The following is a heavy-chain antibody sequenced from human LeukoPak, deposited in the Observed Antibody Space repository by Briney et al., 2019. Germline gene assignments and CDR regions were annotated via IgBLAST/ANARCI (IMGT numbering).Heavy chain of an antibody. CDR1: GFSFSDHH. CDR3: ARRKPGDGLDV. Sequence: PGGSLRPSCAASGFSFSDHHMDWVRQAPGKGLEWAGRIRNKANSYTTEYAASVKGRFTISRDDSKNSLYLQMNSLKTEDTAVYYCARRKPGDGLDVWGQGTTVTVSS. J-gene: IGHJ6*02. V-gene: IGHV3-72*01. CDR2: IRNKANSYTT. D-gene: IGHD1-1*01.